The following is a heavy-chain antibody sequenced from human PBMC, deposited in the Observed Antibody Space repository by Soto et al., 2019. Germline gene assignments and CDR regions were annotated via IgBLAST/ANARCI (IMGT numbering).Heavy chain of an antibody. CDR3: TRSSSTVTTLDY. D-gene: IGHD2-2*01. J-gene: IGHJ4*02. Sequence: QLQLQESGSGLVKPSQTLSLTCAVSGGSISSGGYSWSWIRQPPGKGLEWVGYIYHSGSTYYNPSLKSRVTISIERYKNQFSLKLSSVTAADTAVYYCTRSSSTVTTLDYWGQGTLVTVSS. CDR2: IYHSGST. V-gene: IGHV4-30-2*01. CDR1: GGSISSGGYS.